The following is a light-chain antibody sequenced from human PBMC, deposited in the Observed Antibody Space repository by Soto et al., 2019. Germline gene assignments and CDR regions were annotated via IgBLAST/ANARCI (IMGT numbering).Light chain of an antibody. J-gene: IGKJ5*01. CDR2: AAS. V-gene: IGKV1-8*01. CDR3: QQYYSYPIT. Sequence: IRMTQSPASLSASPGDRVTITCRASQGISSYLAGYQQKPGKAPKLLIYAASTLQSGVPSRFSGSGSGTDFTLTISCLQSEDFATYYCQQYYSYPITFGQGTRLAIK. CDR1: QGISSY.